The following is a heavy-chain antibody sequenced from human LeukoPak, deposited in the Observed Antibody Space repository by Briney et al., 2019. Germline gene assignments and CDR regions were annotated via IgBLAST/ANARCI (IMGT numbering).Heavy chain of an antibody. CDR3: ARVTGYMIEDYFDY. V-gene: IGHV4-59*01. Sequence: SETLSLTCTVSGGSISSYYWSWIRQPPGKGLEWIGYIYYSGSTNYSPSLRSRVTISVDTSKNEFSLKLRSVTVADTAEYYCARVTGYMIEDYFDYWGQGTLVTVSS. J-gene: IGHJ4*02. CDR2: IYYSGST. CDR1: GGSISSYY. D-gene: IGHD3-22*01.